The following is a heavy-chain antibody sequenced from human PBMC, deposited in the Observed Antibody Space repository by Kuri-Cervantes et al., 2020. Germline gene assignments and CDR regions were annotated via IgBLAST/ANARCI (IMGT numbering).Heavy chain of an antibody. CDR3: AKEPSAGGTPYFDS. V-gene: IGHV3-23*01. D-gene: IGHD6-13*01. CDR2: ISGSGGST. CDR1: GFTFSSYA. Sequence: GESLKISCAASGFTFSSYAMSWVRQAPGKGLEWVSAISGSGGSTYYADSVKGRFTISRDNSKNTVFLQMNSLRAEDTAIYYCAKEPSAGGTPYFDSWGQGTLVTVSS. J-gene: IGHJ4*02.